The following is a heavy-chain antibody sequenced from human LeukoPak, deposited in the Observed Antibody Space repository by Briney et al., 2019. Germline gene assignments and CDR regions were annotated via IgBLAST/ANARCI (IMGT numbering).Heavy chain of an antibody. CDR1: DGSISNYY. D-gene: IGHD6-19*01. V-gene: IGHV4-59*08. J-gene: IGHJ5*02. CDR2: AYYSGST. Sequence: SETLSLTCSVFDGSISNYYWSWIRQPPGKGLEWIGYAYYSGSTTYNPSLESRVAISVDTSKNQFSLKLTAVTAADTAVYYCARNSAVATSRSWFDPWGQGTLVTVSS. CDR3: ARNSAVATSRSWFDP.